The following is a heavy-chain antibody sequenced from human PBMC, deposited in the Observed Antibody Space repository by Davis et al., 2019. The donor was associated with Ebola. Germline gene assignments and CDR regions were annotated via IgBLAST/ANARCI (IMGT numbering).Heavy chain of an antibody. D-gene: IGHD2-8*01. CDR3: ARASPPEYNVWSRNPHYHYFTMDV. Sequence: ASVKVSCKASGYTFTGYYIHWVRQAPGQGLEWMGWINSNNGDTKLAQRFQGRVTMTRDTSIGTAYMELSRLRSDDTAVFLCARASPPEYNVWSRNPHYHYFTMDVWGQGTTVTVSS. V-gene: IGHV1-2*02. J-gene: IGHJ6*02. CDR1: GYTFTGYY. CDR2: INSNNGDT.